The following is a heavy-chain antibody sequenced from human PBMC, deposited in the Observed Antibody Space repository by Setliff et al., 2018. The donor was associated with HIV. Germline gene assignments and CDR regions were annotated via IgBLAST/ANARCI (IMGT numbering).Heavy chain of an antibody. Sequence: GGSLRLSCAASGFTFGRYAMSWVRQAPGKGLEWVSLITGTGDATHYAESVKGRFTISRDNSKNTLYLQMNSLRAEDTAVYYCAKDLLFSSSPTYDSFDVWGQGTMVTVSS. CDR2: ITGTGDAT. J-gene: IGHJ3*01. V-gene: IGHV3-23*01. CDR1: GFTFGRYA. D-gene: IGHD3-22*01. CDR3: AKDLLFSSSPTYDSFDV.